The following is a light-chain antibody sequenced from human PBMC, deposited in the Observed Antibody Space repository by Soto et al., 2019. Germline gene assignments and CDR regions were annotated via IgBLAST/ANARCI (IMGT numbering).Light chain of an antibody. Sequence: QSVLTQPPSVSAAPGQKVTISCSGSSSNIGKNFVSWYQQFPGTAPKVLIYENNKRLSGIPDRFSGSKSGTSVTLGITGLQTGDEAFYYCASWDSSLYGEVFGGGTKLTVL. CDR2: ENN. CDR3: ASWDSSLYGEV. V-gene: IGLV1-51*02. J-gene: IGLJ2*01. CDR1: SSNIGKNF.